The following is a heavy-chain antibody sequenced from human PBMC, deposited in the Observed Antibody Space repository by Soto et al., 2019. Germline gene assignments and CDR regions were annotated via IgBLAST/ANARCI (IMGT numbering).Heavy chain of an antibody. CDR1: GYSFTSYW. D-gene: IGHD3-3*01. V-gene: IGHV5-51*01. Sequence: PGESLKISCKGSGYSFTSYWIGWVRQMPGKGLEWMGIIYPGDSDTRYSPSFQGQVTISADKSISTAYLQWSSLKASDTAVYYCARGRRITIFGVVLGNYYGMDVWGQGTTVTVSS. J-gene: IGHJ6*02. CDR3: ARGRRITIFGVVLGNYYGMDV. CDR2: IYPGDSDT.